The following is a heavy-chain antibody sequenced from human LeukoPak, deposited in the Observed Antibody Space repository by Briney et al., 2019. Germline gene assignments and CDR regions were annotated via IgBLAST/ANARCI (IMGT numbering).Heavy chain of an antibody. CDR3: ANPLTSMDV. J-gene: IGHJ6*02. CDR1: GFAFSNYG. Sequence: PGGSLRLSCAASGFAFSNYGMHWVRQAPGKGLEWVALMSSDGSNKYYADSVKGRFSISRDNSKNTLFLQVNSLRGEDTAVYYCANPLTSMDVWGQGTTVTVSS. CDR2: MSSDGSNK. V-gene: IGHV3-30*18.